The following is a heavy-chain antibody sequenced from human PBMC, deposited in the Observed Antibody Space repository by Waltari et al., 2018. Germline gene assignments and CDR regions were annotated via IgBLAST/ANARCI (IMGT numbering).Heavy chain of an antibody. Sequence: QVHLAQSGAEVKKPGASVKVSCEASGNTFANSDINWVRQAPGQGLEWMGWMNPNSGNTGYAQKFQGRVTMTRNSAISTAYMELSGLRSEDTAVYYCARSQGSISAPPYYYYIDVWGEGTTVTVSS. V-gene: IGHV1-8*01. D-gene: IGHD3-3*01. CDR1: GNTFANSD. CDR3: ARSQGSISAPPYYYYIDV. J-gene: IGHJ6*03. CDR2: MNPNSGNT.